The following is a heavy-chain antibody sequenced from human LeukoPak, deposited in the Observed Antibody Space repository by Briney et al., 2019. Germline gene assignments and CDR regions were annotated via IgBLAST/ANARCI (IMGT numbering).Heavy chain of an antibody. J-gene: IGHJ4*02. CDR2: INPNSGGT. CDR3: ARVAYYYDSSGYFVY. CDR1: GDTFTGYY. D-gene: IGHD3-22*01. V-gene: IGHV1-2*02. Sequence: ASVKVSCKASGDTFTGYYMHWVRQAPRQGLEWMGWINPNSGGTNYAQKFQGRVTMTRDTSISTAYMELSRLRSDDTAVYYCARVAYYYDSSGYFVYWGQGTLVTVSS.